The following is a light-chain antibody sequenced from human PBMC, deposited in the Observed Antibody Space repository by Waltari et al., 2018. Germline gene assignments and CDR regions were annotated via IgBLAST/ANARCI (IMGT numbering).Light chain of an antibody. J-gene: IGLJ2*01. CDR1: SPNIGNNY. Sequence: QSVLTQPPSASGTPGQRVTISCSGRSPNIGNNYVYWYRQLPGTAPKLLIYKNNQRPSGVPDRFSGSKSGTSASLAISGLRSEDEADYYCAAWDDSLSGVVFGGGTKLTVL. V-gene: IGLV1-47*01. CDR2: KNN. CDR3: AAWDDSLSGVV.